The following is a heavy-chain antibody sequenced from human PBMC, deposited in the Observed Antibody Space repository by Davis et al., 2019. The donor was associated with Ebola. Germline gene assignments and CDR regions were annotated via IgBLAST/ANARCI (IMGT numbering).Heavy chain of an antibody. Sequence: GESLKISCAASGFTFSSYGMHWVRQAPGKGLEWVAVIWYDGSNKYYADSVKGRFTISRDNSKNTLYLQINSLRAEDTAVYYCARALSSGWYRGFDYWGQGTLVTVSS. J-gene: IGHJ4*02. CDR3: ARALSSGWYRGFDY. D-gene: IGHD6-19*01. V-gene: IGHV3-33*01. CDR2: IWYDGSNK. CDR1: GFTFSSYG.